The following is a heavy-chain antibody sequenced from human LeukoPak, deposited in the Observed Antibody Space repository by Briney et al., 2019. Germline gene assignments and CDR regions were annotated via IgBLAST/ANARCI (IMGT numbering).Heavy chain of an antibody. D-gene: IGHD4-11*01. Sequence: SEALSLTCTVSGGSISSGSYYWSWIRQPAGKGLEWIGRIYTSGSTNYNPSLKSRVTISVDTSKNQFSLKLSSVTAADTAVYYCARDPPDYDAFDIWGQGTMVTVSS. CDR1: GGSISSGSYY. CDR2: IYTSGST. J-gene: IGHJ3*02. CDR3: ARDPPDYDAFDI. V-gene: IGHV4-61*02.